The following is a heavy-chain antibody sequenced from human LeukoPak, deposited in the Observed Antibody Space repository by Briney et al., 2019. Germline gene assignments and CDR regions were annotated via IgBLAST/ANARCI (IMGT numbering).Heavy chain of an antibody. CDR2: IYHSGST. V-gene: IGHV4-4*02. Sequence: PSGTLSLTCAVSGVPLSTSHWWTWVRQPPEKGLEWIGEIYHSGSTNYNPSLKSRVTISVDKSKNQFSLRLSSVTAADTAVYYCAREGGFYRPLDYSGQGTLVTVSS. J-gene: IGHJ4*02. D-gene: IGHD3-3*01. CDR3: AREGGFYRPLDY. CDR1: GVPLSTSHW.